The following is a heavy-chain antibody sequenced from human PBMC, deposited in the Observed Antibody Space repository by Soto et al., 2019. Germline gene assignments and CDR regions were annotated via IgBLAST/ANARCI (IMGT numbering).Heavy chain of an antibody. V-gene: IGHV3-48*02. CDR1: GFTFSSYS. CDR2: ISSGSSTI. D-gene: IGHD3-22*01. J-gene: IGHJ4*02. CDR3: ARELTGIDSSGYSDY. Sequence: GGSLRLSCAASGFTFSSYSMNWVRQAPGKGLEWVSYISSGSSTIYYADSVKGRFTISRDNAKNSLYLQMNSLRDEDTAVYYCARELTGIDSSGYSDYWGQGTLVTVSS.